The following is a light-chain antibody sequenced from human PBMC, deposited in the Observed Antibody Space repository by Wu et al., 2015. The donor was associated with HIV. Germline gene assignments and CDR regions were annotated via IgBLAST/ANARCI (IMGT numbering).Light chain of an antibody. Sequence: ENVLTQSPGTLSLSPGESATLSCRASQSVSNNYLAWFQQKPGQAPRLLIYGASSRATGTPDRFSGSGSGTDFTLTITRLEPQDFAVYYCQQYDSSITFGQGTRLDIK. CDR1: QSVSNNY. CDR3: QQYDSSIT. J-gene: IGKJ5*01. CDR2: GAS. V-gene: IGKV3-20*01.